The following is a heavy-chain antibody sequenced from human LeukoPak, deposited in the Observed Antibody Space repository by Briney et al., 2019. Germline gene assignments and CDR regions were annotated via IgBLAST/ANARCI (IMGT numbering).Heavy chain of an antibody. J-gene: IGHJ4*02. Sequence: SETLSLTCTVSGGSISSYYWSWIRQPPGKGLEWIGYIYYSGSTNYNPSLKSRVTISVDTSKNQFSLKLSSVTAADTVVYYCASGYSYGFRTPLGYWGQGTLVTVSS. V-gene: IGHV4-59*08. CDR2: IYYSGST. D-gene: IGHD5-18*01. CDR1: GGSISSYY. CDR3: ASGYSYGFRTPLGY.